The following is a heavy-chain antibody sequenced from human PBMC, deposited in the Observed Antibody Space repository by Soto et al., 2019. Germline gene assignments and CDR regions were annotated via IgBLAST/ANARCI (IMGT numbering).Heavy chain of an antibody. CDR2: IYSGGST. Sequence: GGSLRLSCAASGFTVSSNYMSWVRQAPGKGLEWVSVIYSGGSTYYADSVKGRFTIPRDNSKNTLYLQMNSLRAEDTTVYYCARDPGGGSCYSHWGQGTLVTVSS. CDR3: ARDPGGGSCYSH. J-gene: IGHJ4*02. D-gene: IGHD2-15*01. V-gene: IGHV3-53*01. CDR1: GFTVSSNY.